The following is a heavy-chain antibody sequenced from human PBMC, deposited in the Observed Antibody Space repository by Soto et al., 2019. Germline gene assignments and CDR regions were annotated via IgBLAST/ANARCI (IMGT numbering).Heavy chain of an antibody. CDR1: GYTFTSYA. J-gene: IGHJ5*02. D-gene: IGHD6-19*01. V-gene: IGHV1-3*01. Sequence: QVPLVQSGAEVKKPGASVKVSCKASGYTFTSYAMHWVRQAPGQRLEWMGWINAGNGNTKYSQKFQGRVTITRDTSASTAYMELSSLRSEDTAVYYCARGPGGKDSSGWYGPWGQGTLVTVSS. CDR3: ARGPGGKDSSGWYGP. CDR2: INAGNGNT.